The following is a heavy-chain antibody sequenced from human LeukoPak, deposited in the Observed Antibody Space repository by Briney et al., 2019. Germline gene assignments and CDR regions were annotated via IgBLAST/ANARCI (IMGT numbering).Heavy chain of an antibody. CDR3: AIAQNWKAGWFDP. CDR2: VNPEDGET. D-gene: IGHD1-1*01. V-gene: IGHV1-24*01. Sequence: ASVKVSCKVSGYTLTELSIHWVRQAPGKGLEWMGGVNPEDGETIYAQKFQGRVTMTEDTPIDTTYMEVSSLRSEDTAVYFCAIAQNWKAGWFDPWGQGTLVTV. CDR1: GYTLTELS. J-gene: IGHJ5*02.